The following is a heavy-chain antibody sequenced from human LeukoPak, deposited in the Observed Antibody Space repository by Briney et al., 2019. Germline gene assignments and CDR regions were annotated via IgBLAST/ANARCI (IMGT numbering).Heavy chain of an antibody. D-gene: IGHD5-24*01. CDR1: GGSFSGYY. CDR3: ARTPPRWLQLDHDAFDI. CDR2: INHSGST. J-gene: IGHJ3*02. V-gene: IGHV4-34*01. Sequence: SETLSLTCAVYGGSFSGYYWSLIRQPPGKGLEWIGEINHSGSTNCNPSLKSRVTISVDTSKNQFSLKLSSVTAADTPVYYCARTPPRWLQLDHDAFDIWGQGTLVTVSS.